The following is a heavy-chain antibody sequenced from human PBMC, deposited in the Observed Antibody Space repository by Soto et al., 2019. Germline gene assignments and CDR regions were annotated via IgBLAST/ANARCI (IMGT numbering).Heavy chain of an antibody. Sequence: QVQLVQSGAEVKKPGSSVKVSCKASGGTFSSSSISWVRQAPGQGLEWMGGIIPIFGTANYTQKFQGRVTITADESTSTAYMELSSLSSDDTAVYYCARPSRYYYESGGQSAWFDPWGQGTLVSVSS. V-gene: IGHV1-69*12. CDR1: GGTFSSSS. J-gene: IGHJ5*02. D-gene: IGHD3-22*01. CDR2: IIPIFGTA. CDR3: ARPSRYYYESGGQSAWFDP.